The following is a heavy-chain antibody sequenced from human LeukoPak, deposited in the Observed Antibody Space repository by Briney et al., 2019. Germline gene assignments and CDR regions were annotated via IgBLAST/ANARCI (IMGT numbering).Heavy chain of an antibody. Sequence: QSGGSLRLSCAASGFTFSSYWMNCARQAPGKGLEWVASINHNGNVNYYVDSVKGRFTISRDNAKNSLYLQISNLRAEDTAVYFCARGGGLDVWGQGATVTVSS. CDR1: GFTFSSYW. J-gene: IGHJ6*02. CDR3: ARGGGLDV. V-gene: IGHV3-7*03. CDR2: INHNGNVN. D-gene: IGHD3-16*01.